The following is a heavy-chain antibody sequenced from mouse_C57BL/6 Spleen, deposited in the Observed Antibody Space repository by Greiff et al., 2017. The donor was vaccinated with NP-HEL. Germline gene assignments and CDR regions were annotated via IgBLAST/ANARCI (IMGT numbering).Heavy chain of an antibody. V-gene: IGHV1-55*01. D-gene: IGHD1-1*01. Sequence: QVQLQQPGAELVKPGASVKMSCKASGYTFTSYWITWVKQRPGQGLEWIGDIYPGSGSTNYNEKFKSKATLTVDTSSSTAYMQLSSLTSEDSAVYYCARRGYGSSYWAMDYWGQGTSVTVSS. CDR1: GYTFTSYW. J-gene: IGHJ4*01. CDR3: ARRGYGSSYWAMDY. CDR2: IYPGSGST.